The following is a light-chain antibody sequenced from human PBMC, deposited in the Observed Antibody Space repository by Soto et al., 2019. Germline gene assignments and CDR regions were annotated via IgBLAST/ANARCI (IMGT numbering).Light chain of an antibody. CDR3: QQGYSNPWT. J-gene: IGKJ1*01. CDR2: AAS. Sequence: DIQMTQSTSSLSASIGDRVTITCRASQTVNTYLHWYQQKPGKAPKLLIYAASNLQSGVPSRFSGSGSGTNFTLSLNSLQPEDFATYYCQQGYSNPWTFGQGTKVDIK. V-gene: IGKV1-39*01. CDR1: QTVNTY.